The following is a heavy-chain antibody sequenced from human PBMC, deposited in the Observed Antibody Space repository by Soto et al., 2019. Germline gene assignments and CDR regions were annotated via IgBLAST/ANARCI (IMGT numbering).Heavy chain of an antibody. CDR3: ARELLHESYYFDY. CDR2: VIPNLGVT. CDR1: GGTLSSYT. J-gene: IGHJ4*02. D-gene: IGHD1-26*01. Sequence: ASVKVSCKASGGTLSSYTFSWVRQAPGQGLEWMGRVIPNLGVTNYAKKFQGRFTIVVDTSTSTAYMELNSLRYEDTAVYYCARELLHESYYFDYWGQGTLVTVSS. V-gene: IGHV1-69*04.